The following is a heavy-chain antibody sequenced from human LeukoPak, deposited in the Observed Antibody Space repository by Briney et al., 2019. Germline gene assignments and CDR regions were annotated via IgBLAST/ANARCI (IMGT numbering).Heavy chain of an antibody. Sequence: GGSLRLSCAASEFTLSSYSMNWVRQAPGKGLEWVSYISSSSSTIYYADSVKGRFTISRDNAKNSLYLQMNSLRDEDTAVYYCARGPRYCGGDCYLDYWGQGTLVTVSS. V-gene: IGHV3-48*02. CDR3: ARGPRYCGGDCYLDY. D-gene: IGHD2-21*02. CDR2: ISSSSSTI. CDR1: EFTLSSYS. J-gene: IGHJ4*02.